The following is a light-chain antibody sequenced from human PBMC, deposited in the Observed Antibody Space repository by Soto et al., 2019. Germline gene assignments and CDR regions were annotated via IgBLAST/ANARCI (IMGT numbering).Light chain of an antibody. V-gene: IGKV1-5*03. CDR2: KAS. J-gene: IGKJ2*01. CDR3: QQYNSYPVT. Sequence: DIQMTQSPSTLSASVGDRVTITCRASQSISSWLAWYQQKPGKAPKLLIYKASSLGSGVPSRFSGSGSGTEVPLTISSLQPDDFATYYCQQYNSYPVTFGQGTKLEIK. CDR1: QSISSW.